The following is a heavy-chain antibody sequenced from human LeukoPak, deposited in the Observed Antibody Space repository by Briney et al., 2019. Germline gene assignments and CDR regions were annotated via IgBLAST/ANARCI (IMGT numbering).Heavy chain of an antibody. CDR3: ARASPGGNDLFDY. D-gene: IGHD4-23*01. CDR1: GFTFTSSA. Sequence: SVKVSCKASGFTFTSSAAQWVRQARGQRLEWIGWIVVGSGNTNYAQKFQERVTITRDMSTSTAYMELSSLRSEDTAVYYCARASPGGNDLFDYWGQGTLVTVSS. V-gene: IGHV1-58*01. J-gene: IGHJ4*02. CDR2: IVVGSGNT.